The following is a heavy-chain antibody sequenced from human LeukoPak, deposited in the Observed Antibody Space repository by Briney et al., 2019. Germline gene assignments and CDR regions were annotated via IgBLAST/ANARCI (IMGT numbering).Heavy chain of an antibody. CDR2: IYISGST. CDR1: GGSVTSGNYY. CDR3: ARGERSYYDY. D-gene: IGHD1-26*01. V-gene: IGHV4-61*02. J-gene: IGHJ4*02. Sequence: SETLSLTCTVSGGSVTSGNYYWSWIRQPAGKGLEWIGRIYISGSTNYIPSLKSRVTMSVDTSKRQFSLKLSSVTAADTAVYFCARGERSYYDYWGQGTLVTVSS.